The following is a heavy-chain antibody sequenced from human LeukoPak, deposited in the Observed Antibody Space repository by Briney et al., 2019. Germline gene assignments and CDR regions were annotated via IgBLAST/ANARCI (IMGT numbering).Heavy chain of an antibody. CDR3: ARDPSSGYSYGPIAPPLIDY. CDR1: GYTFTSYG. D-gene: IGHD5-18*01. J-gene: IGHJ4*02. Sequence: ASVKVSCTASGYTFTSYGISWVRQAPGQGLEWMGWISAYNGNTNYAQKLQGRVTMTTDTSTSTAYMELRSLRSDDTAVYYCARDPSSGYSYGPIAPPLIDYWGQGTLVTVSS. CDR2: ISAYNGNT. V-gene: IGHV1-18*01.